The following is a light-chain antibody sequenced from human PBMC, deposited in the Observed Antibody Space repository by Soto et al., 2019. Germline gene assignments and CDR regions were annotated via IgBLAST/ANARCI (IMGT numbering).Light chain of an antibody. CDR3: QQLSHYPYT. CDR1: YDISSS. Sequence: DIPLTQSACFLSASVEDRVTISCRASYDISSSLAWYQQEPGKPTKLLIYDSSTLQTGVPSRFTGNGSGRKFTLTISDLQIGDFATYFCQQLSHYPYTFGQGTKLEI. J-gene: IGKJ2*01. V-gene: IGKV1-9*01. CDR2: DSS.